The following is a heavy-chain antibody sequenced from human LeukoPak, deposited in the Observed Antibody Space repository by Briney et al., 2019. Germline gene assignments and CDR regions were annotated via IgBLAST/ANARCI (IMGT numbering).Heavy chain of an antibody. Sequence: GGSLRLSCAASGFTFSSYWMSWVRQAPGKGLEWVANIKQDGSEKYYVDSVKGRFTISRDNAKNSLYLQMNSLRAEDTAVYYCARDGGRAVAGTPGFDYWGQGTLVTVSS. V-gene: IGHV3-7*01. CDR2: IKQDGSEK. D-gene: IGHD6-19*01. CDR3: ARDGGRAVAGTPGFDY. J-gene: IGHJ4*02. CDR1: GFTFSSYW.